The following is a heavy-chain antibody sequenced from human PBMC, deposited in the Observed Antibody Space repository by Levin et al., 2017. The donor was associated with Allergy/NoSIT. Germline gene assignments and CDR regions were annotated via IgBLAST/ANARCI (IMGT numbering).Heavy chain of an antibody. J-gene: IGHJ4*02. V-gene: IGHV3-23*01. CDR2: ITGSGGST. D-gene: IGHD6-19*01. CDR3: AKGMSYSSGWGRRNDY. Sequence: PGGSLRLSCAASGFTFSSYAMSWVRQAPGKGLEWVSGITGSGGSTYYADSVKGRFTISRDNSKNTLYLQLNSLRAEDTAVYYCAKGMSYSSGWGRRNDYWGQGTLVTVSS. CDR1: GFTFSSYA.